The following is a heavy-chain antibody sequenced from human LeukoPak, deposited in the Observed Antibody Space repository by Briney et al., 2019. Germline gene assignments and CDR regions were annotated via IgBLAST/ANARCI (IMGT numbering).Heavy chain of an antibody. CDR2: IYYSGST. CDR3: ARENPIAAAGWFDP. J-gene: IGHJ5*02. V-gene: IGHV4-59*01. CDR1: GGSISSYY. Sequence: SETLSLTCTVSGGSISSYYWSWIRQPPGKGLEWIGYIYYSGSTNYSPSLKSRVTISVDTSTNQFSLRLSSVTAADTAVYYCARENPIAAAGWFDPWGQGTLVTVSS. D-gene: IGHD6-13*01.